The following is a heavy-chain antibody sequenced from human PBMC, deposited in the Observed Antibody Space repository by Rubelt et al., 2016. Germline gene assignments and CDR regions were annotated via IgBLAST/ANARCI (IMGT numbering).Heavy chain of an antibody. Sequence: GGSLRLSCAASGFSFSSSWMTWVRQAPGKGLEWVANIKYDGTDKHYVDSVKGRFTISRDNSKNTLYLRMSSLRAEDTAVYYCASKGQYTSGWYYWGQGTLVTVSS. D-gene: IGHD6-19*01. J-gene: IGHJ4*02. V-gene: IGHV3-7*02. CDR1: GFSFSSSW. CDR3: ASKGQYTSGWYY. CDR2: IKYDGTDK.